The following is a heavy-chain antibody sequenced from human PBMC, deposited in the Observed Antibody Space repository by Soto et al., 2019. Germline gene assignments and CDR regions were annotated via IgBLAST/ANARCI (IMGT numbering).Heavy chain of an antibody. CDR2: LYSGGRT. CDR3: AREPRNRIAGSTTSEDY. CDR1: GFTVTSNY. Sequence: EVQLVESGGGLVQPGGSLRLSCAASGFTVTSNYMSWVRQAPGKGLAWVSVLYSGGRTYYADCVKGRFTISRDSSKNTLYLHMNSLRAEHTAVYYWAREPRNRIAGSTTSEDYWGQGGLVTVSS. V-gene: IGHV3-66*01. J-gene: IGHJ4*02. D-gene: IGHD1-7*01.